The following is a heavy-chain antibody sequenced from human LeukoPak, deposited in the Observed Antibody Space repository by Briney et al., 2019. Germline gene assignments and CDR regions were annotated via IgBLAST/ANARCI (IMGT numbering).Heavy chain of an antibody. J-gene: IGHJ5*02. CDR2: INAGDGNT. CDR3: ARDFFSWFDP. Sequence: ASVKVSCKASGYTFTSYAMHWVRQAPGQRLEWMGWINAGDGNTKYSQKFQGRVTMTTDTSTSTAYMELRSLRSDDTAVYYCARDFFSWFDPWGQGTLVTVSS. V-gene: IGHV1-3*01. D-gene: IGHD2/OR15-2a*01. CDR1: GYTFTSYA.